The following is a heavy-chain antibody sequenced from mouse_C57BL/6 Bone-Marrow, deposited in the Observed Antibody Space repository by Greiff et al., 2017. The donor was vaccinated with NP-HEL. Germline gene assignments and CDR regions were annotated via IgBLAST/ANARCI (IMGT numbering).Heavy chain of an antibody. D-gene: IGHD2-2*01. CDR3: ARVSTMVKGFAY. CDR1: GYTFTSYW. V-gene: IGHV1-59*01. Sequence: VQLQQSGAELVRPGTSVKLSCKASGYTFTSYWMHWVKQRPGQGLEWIGVIDPSDSYTNYNQKFKGKATLTVDTSSSTAYMQLNSLTSEDSAVYYCARVSTMVKGFAYWGQGTLVTVSA. J-gene: IGHJ3*01. CDR2: IDPSDSYT.